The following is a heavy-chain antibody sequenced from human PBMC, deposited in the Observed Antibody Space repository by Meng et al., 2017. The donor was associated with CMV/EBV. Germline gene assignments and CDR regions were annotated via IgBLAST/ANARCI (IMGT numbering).Heavy chain of an antibody. D-gene: IGHD3-22*01. CDR1: GGSFSGYY. V-gene: IGHV4-34*01. Sequence: SETLSLTCAVYGGSFSGYYWSWIRQPPGKGLEWIGEINHSGSTNYNPSLKSRVTISVDTSKNQFPLKLSSVTAADTAVYYCARDLRPAREGGLASYYYDSSGYLAYWGQGTLVTVSS. CDR2: INHSGST. J-gene: IGHJ4*02. CDR3: ARDLRPAREGGLASYYYDSSGYLAY.